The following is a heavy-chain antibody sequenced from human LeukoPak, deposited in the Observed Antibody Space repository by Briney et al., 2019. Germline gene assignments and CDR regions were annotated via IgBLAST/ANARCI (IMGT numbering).Heavy chain of an antibody. V-gene: IGHV1-2*02. CDR1: GYTFTGYY. J-gene: IGHJ4*02. CDR3: ARDREYDFWSGYYTRGFDY. CDR2: INPNSGGT. Sequence: EASVKVSCKASGYTFTGYYMHWVRQAPGQGLEWMGWINPNSGGTNYAQKFQGRVTMTRDTSISTAYMELSRLRSDDTAVYYCARDREYDFWSGYYTRGFDYWGQGTLVTVSS. D-gene: IGHD3-3*01.